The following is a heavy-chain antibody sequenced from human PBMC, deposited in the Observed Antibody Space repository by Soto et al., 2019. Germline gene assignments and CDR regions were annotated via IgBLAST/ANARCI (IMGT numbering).Heavy chain of an antibody. V-gene: IGHV3-48*03. CDR3: ARDTGRASADL. CDR1: GFTFSYYE. D-gene: IGHD6-13*01. CDR2: ISHTDRLT. J-gene: IGHJ5*02. Sequence: VQLAESGGDLVQPGGSLRLSCVGSGFTFSYYEMNWVRQAPGKGLERVAFISHTDRLTHYPDSVKGRFTISRDNAKNSLYLQMASLRVEDTAVYYCARDTGRASADLWGQGTLVSVSS.